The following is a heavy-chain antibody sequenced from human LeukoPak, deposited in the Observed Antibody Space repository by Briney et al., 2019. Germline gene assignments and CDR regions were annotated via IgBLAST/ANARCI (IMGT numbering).Heavy chain of an antibody. CDR3: ARTGGSSSGYYY. D-gene: IGHD3-22*01. J-gene: IGHJ4*02. CDR1: GFTCNTYA. V-gene: IGHV3-7*01. Sequence: GGTVRLLGAASGFTCNTYAMYWVPQAPGKGWEWVANNKQDGSENDYVHSVRGRFTISSDNDKNSLYLQLDSLRVEDTAVYYCARTGGSSSGYYYWGQGPLVTVPS. CDR2: NKQDGSEN.